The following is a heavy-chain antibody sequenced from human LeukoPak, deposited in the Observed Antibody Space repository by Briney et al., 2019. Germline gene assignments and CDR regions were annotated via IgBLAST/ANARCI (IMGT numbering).Heavy chain of an antibody. CDR1: GDTFTGYY. D-gene: IGHD3-10*01. CDR2: INPNSGGT. J-gene: IGHJ5*02. CDR3: ARDLWFGETDWFDP. V-gene: IGHV1-2*02. Sequence: ASVKVSCKASGDTFTGYYMHWVRQAPGQGLECMGWINPNSGGTNYAQKFQGRVTMTRDTSISTAYMELSRLRSDDTAVYYCARDLWFGETDWFDPWGQGTLVTVSS.